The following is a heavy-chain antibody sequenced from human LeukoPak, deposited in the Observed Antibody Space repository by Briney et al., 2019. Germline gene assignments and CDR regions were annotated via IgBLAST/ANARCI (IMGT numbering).Heavy chain of an antibody. CDR3: AREPSPKVTGWFDP. D-gene: IGHD4-11*01. Sequence: GASVKVSCKASGYTFTSYYMHWVRQAPGQGLEWMGIINPSGGSTSYAQKFQGRVTMTRDMSTSTVNIELSSLTSEDTAVYYCAREPSPKVTGWFDPWGQGTLVTVSS. J-gene: IGHJ5*02. CDR1: GYTFTSYY. CDR2: INPSGGST. V-gene: IGHV1-46*01.